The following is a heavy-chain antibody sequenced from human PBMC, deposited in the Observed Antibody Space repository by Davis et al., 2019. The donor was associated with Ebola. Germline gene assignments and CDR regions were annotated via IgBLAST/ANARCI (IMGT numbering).Heavy chain of an antibody. Sequence: AASVKVSCKASGYTFTGYYMHWVRQAPGQGLEWMGRINPNSAGTNYAQRFQGRVTMTRDTSISTAYMELSRLRSDDTAVYYCARADYYYDSSGYYSFDYWAQGTLVTASS. D-gene: IGHD3-22*01. CDR2: INPNSAGT. V-gene: IGHV1-2*06. J-gene: IGHJ4*02. CDR3: ARADYYYDSSGYYSFDY. CDR1: GYTFTGYY.